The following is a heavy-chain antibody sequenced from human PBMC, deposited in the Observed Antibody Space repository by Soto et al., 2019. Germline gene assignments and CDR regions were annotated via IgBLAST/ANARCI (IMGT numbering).Heavy chain of an antibody. Sequence: GGSLRLSCAASGFTFSSYGMHWVRQAPGKGLEWVAVIWYDGSNKYYADYVKGQFTISRDNSKNTLYLKKNSLRAEDTSVFYCAIDSITMIVGTSDFDYWGQGTLVTVSS. CDR1: GFTFSSYG. CDR2: IWYDGSNK. D-gene: IGHD3-22*01. J-gene: IGHJ4*02. CDR3: AIDSITMIVGTSDFDY. V-gene: IGHV3-33*01.